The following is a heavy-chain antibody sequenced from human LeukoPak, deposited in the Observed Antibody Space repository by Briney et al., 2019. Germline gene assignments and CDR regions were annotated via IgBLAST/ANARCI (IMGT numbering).Heavy chain of an antibody. V-gene: IGHV4-30-4*01. CDR2: IFYSGNT. CDR3: ARAMYSYGFYFDY. J-gene: IGHJ4*02. D-gene: IGHD5-18*01. CDR1: GGSISSGAHY. Sequence: SETLSLTCTVSGGSISSGAHYWTWIRQPPGKGLEWIGYIFYSGNTYYNLSLKSRVTISVDTSKNQFSLKLSSVTAADTAVYYCARAMYSYGFYFDYWGQGSLVTVSS.